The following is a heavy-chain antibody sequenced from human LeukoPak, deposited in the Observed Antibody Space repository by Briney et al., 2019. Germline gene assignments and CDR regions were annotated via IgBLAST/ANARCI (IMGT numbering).Heavy chain of an antibody. V-gene: IGHV3-30*18. CDR2: ISYDGSNK. D-gene: IGHD5-12*01. CDR3: AKGSNRGVATIDY. Sequence: GGSLRVSCAASGFTFSSYGMHWVRQAPGKGLDWVAVISYDGSNKYYADSVKGRFTISRDNSKNTLFLQMNSLRAEDTAVYYCAKGSNRGVATIDYWGQGTLVAASS. CDR1: GFTFSSYG. J-gene: IGHJ4*02.